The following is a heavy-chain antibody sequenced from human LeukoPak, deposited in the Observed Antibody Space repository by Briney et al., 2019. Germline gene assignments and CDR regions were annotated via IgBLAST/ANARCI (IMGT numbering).Heavy chain of an antibody. D-gene: IGHD5-24*01. V-gene: IGHV4-59*01. Sequence: SETLSLTCTVSGGSISSYYWSWIRQPPGKGLEWIGYIYYSGSTNYNPSLKSRVTISVDTSKNQFSLKLSSVTAADAAVCYCARAGWLQSKRIQHWYFDLWGRGTLVTVSS. CDR3: ARAGWLQSKRIQHWYFDL. CDR1: GGSISSYY. J-gene: IGHJ2*01. CDR2: IYYSGST.